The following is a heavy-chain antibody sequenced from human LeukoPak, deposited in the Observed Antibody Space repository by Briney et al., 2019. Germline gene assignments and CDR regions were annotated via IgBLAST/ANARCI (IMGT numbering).Heavy chain of an antibody. CDR1: GGSISSYY. V-gene: IGHV4-59*01. CDR2: IYYSGST. CDR3: ARGLIAAAGTRYYFDY. Sequence: SETLSLTCTVSGGSISSYYWSWIRQPPGKGLEWIGYIYYSGSTNYNPSLKSRVTISVDTSENQFSLKLSSVTAADTAVYYCARGLIAAAGTRYYFDYWGQGTLVTVSS. D-gene: IGHD6-13*01. J-gene: IGHJ4*02.